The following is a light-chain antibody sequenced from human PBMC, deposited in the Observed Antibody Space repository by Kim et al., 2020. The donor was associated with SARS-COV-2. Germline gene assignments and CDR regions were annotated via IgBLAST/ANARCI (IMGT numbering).Light chain of an antibody. CDR2: DVS. CDR1: SSDVGGYNY. V-gene: IGLV2-14*03. Sequence: GQSINISCTGTSSDVGGYNYVSWYQQYPGKPPKLMIFDVSNRPSGVSNRFSASKSGNTASLTISGLQTEDEADYYCSSYTSSSTVIIGGGTQLTVL. CDR3: SSYTSSSTVI. J-gene: IGLJ2*01.